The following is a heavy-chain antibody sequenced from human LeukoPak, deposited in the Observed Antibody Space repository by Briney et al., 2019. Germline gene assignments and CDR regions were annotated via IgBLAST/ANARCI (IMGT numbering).Heavy chain of an antibody. J-gene: IGHJ4*02. CDR1: GFTFDDYA. V-gene: IGHV3-9*03. CDR2: ISWNSDSI. Sequence: PGGSLRLSCAASGFTFDDYAMHWVRQAPGKGLEWVSGISWNSDSIGYADSVKGRFTISRDNAKNSLYLQMNSLRAEDMALYYCAKDRELSRTYYFDYWGQGTLVTVSS. D-gene: IGHD3-10*01. CDR3: AKDRELSRTYYFDY.